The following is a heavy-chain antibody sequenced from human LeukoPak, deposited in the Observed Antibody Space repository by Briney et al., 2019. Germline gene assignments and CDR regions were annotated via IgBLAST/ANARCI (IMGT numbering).Heavy chain of an antibody. D-gene: IGHD1-26*01. J-gene: IGHJ5*02. V-gene: IGHV4-39*07. CDR1: GGSISSSIYY. CDR3: AKEVVGP. CDR2: IFYSGST. Sequence: SETLSLTCTVSGGSISSSIYYWGWIRQPPGKGLEWIGSIFYSGSTYYNSSLKSRVIISVDTAKKQLSLKLTSVTAADTAVYYCAKEVVGPWGQGTLVTVSP.